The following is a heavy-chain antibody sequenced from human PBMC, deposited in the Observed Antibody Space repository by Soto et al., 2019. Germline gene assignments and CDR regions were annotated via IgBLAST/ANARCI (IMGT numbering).Heavy chain of an antibody. D-gene: IGHD3-10*01. V-gene: IGHV3-74*01. CDR2: IDEYGSTI. J-gene: IGHJ4*02. Sequence: GSLRVSCAASGVNFRSYWMHCVRQVPGKGLLWVSRIDEYGSTINYADSVKGRFTISRDNARNTLYLEMNSLRAEDTALYYCTRDIGGKGAYWGPGTLVTVSS. CDR3: TRDIGGKGAY. CDR1: GVNFRSYW.